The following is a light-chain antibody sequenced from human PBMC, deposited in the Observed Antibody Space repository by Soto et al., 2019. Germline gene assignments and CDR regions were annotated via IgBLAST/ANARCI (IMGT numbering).Light chain of an antibody. CDR1: QSISSN. CDR3: QQSYSTPFS. Sequence: DIQMTQSPSSLPASVGDRVTITCRAGQSISSNLNWYQQRPGKAPELLIFAASSLQSGVPSSFRCSQSATDFTLTISSLQPADFATYYCQQSYSTPFSFGPGTRVDLK. CDR2: AAS. V-gene: IGKV1-39*01. J-gene: IGKJ3*01.